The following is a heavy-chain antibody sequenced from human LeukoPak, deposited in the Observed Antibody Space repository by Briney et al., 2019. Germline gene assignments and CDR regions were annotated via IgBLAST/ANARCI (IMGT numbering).Heavy chain of an antibody. V-gene: IGHV3-21*01. J-gene: IGHJ4*02. CDR2: ISSSSSYI. Sequence: PGGSLRLSCAASGVTFSSYSMNWVRQAPGKGLEWVSSISSSSSYIYYADSVKGRFTISRDNAKNSLYLQMNSLRAEDTAVYYCARDLADGYNSFDYWGQGTLVTVSS. D-gene: IGHD5-24*01. CDR3: ARDLADGYNSFDY. CDR1: GVTFSSYS.